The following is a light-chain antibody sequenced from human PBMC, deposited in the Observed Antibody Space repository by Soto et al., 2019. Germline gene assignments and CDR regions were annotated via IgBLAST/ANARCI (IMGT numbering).Light chain of an antibody. CDR1: QSISSW. CDR3: QVYNSYWWT. Sequence: MTKSALTVSATVGYRVTITCRASQSISSWLAWYQQKQGKDNKLMIYDASSLESGVKSRFSGSGSGTEFTLTIRSLQPDEFATYYCQVYNSYWWTCGEWSQLDI. V-gene: IGKV1-5*01. CDR2: DAS. J-gene: IGKJ1*01.